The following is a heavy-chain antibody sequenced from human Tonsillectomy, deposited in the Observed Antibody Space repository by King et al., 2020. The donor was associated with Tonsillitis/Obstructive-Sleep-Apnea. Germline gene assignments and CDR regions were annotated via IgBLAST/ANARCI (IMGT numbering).Heavy chain of an antibody. CDR2: TRNKAHSYTT. CDR3: ARVRTSSPVYNLDY. CDR1: GFTFSDHY. Sequence: VQLVESGGGLVQPGGSLRLSCAASGFTFSDHYMDWVRQAPGKGLEWVGRTRNKAHSYTTEYAASVKGRFTISRDDSENSLYLQMNSLKTEDTAVYYCARVRTSSPVYNLDYWAREPWSPSPQ. J-gene: IGHJ4*02. D-gene: IGHD1-14*01. V-gene: IGHV3-72*01.